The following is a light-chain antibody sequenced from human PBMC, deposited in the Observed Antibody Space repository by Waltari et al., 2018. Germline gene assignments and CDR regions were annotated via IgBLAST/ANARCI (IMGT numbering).Light chain of an antibody. V-gene: IGLV3-1*01. J-gene: IGLJ2*01. CDR2: QDR. Sequence: SYELTQPPSVSLSPGQTASITCSGDKLGDKYACWYQQKPGQSPVLVIYQDRKRPSGIPERFSGSNSGNTATLTISGTQAMDEADYYCQAWDSSTAWVFGGGTKLTVL. CDR1: KLGDKY. CDR3: QAWDSSTAWV.